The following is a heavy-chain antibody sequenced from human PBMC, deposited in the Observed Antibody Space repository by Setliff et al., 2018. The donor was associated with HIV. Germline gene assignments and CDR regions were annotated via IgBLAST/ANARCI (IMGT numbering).Heavy chain of an antibody. CDR2: INPNSGGT. Sequence: SVKVSCKASGYTFTTYGISWVRQAPGQGLEWMGWINPNSGGTNYAQKFQGRVTMTRDTSISTAYMELSRLRSDDTAVYYCARGPITMIVVYFDYWGQGTLVTVSS. J-gene: IGHJ4*02. CDR1: GYTFTTYG. D-gene: IGHD3-22*01. CDR3: ARGPITMIVVYFDY. V-gene: IGHV1-2*02.